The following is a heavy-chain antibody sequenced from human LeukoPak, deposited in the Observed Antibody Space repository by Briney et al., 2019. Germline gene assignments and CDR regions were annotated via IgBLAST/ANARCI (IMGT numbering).Heavy chain of an antibody. Sequence: ASVKVSCKASGYSFTSYYIHWVRQAPGQGLEWMGWINPNSGGTKYAQTFQGRVTLTRDTSVTTAYMELSSLRSDDTAVYYCAKARRISPAGTDWLDPWGQGTLVTVFS. CDR3: AKARRISPAGTDWLDP. V-gene: IGHV1-2*02. J-gene: IGHJ5*02. CDR1: GYSFTSYY. D-gene: IGHD6-13*01. CDR2: INPNSGGT.